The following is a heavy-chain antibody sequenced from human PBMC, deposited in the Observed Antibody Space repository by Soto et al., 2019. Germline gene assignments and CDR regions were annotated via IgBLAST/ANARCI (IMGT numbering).Heavy chain of an antibody. CDR1: GYTFTIYT. V-gene: IGHV1-3*01. D-gene: IGHD4-17*01. J-gene: IGHJ4*01. Sequence: GAPAEVSCKASGYTFTIYTMRWGRPAPGQRLEWMGWINAGSGNTKYSQRFQGRVTITRDTSASTAYMELSSLRSEDTAVYYCARGGTTVPNYYFDYWGQGTLVTVSS. CDR3: ARGGTTVPNYYFDY. CDR2: INAGSGNT.